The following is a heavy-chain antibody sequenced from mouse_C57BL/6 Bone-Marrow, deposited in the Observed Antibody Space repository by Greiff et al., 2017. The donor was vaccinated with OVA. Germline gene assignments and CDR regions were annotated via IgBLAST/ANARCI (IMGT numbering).Heavy chain of an antibody. J-gene: IGHJ4*01. Sequence: VKLMESGAELVRPGASVTLSCKASGYTFTDYEMHWVKQTPVHGLEWIGAIDPETGGTAYNQKFKGKAILTADKSSSTAYMELRSLTSEDSADYYCTRAGGPWGRGTSVTVSS. CDR3: TRAGGP. V-gene: IGHV1-15*01. CDR1: GYTFTDYE. CDR2: IDPETGGT. D-gene: IGHD1-1*02.